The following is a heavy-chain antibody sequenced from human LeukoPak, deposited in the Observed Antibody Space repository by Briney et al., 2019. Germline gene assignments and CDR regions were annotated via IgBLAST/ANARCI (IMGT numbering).Heavy chain of an antibody. CDR3: ARDQGGGSTDYYFDY. Sequence: GGSLRLSCAASGFTFSSYEMNWVRQAPGKGLEWVSYISSSGCTIYYADSVKGRFTISRDNAKNSLYLQMNSLRAEDTAVYYCARDQGGGSTDYYFDYWGQGTLVTVSS. CDR2: ISSSGCTI. CDR1: GFTFSSYE. V-gene: IGHV3-48*03. D-gene: IGHD3-10*01. J-gene: IGHJ4*02.